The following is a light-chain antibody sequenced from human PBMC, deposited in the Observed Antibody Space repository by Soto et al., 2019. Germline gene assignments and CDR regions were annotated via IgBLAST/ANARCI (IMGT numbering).Light chain of an antibody. CDR3: QQANSFRPN. Sequence: DIQMTQSPSSVSASVGDRVTITCRASQGISSWLGWYQQNPGKAPKLLIYAASSLQSGVPSRFSGSGSGTDFILTIRSLQPEDFATYYCQQANSFRPNFGQGTRLEIK. CDR1: QGISSW. V-gene: IGKV1D-12*01. J-gene: IGKJ5*01. CDR2: AAS.